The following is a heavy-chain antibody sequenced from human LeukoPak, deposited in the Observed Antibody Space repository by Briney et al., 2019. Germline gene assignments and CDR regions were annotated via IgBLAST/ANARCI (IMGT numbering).Heavy chain of an antibody. D-gene: IGHD3-3*01. CDR2: ISAYNGNT. V-gene: IGHV1-18*01. J-gene: IGHJ4*02. Sequence: GASVKVSCKASGYTFTSYGISWVRQAPGQGLEWMGWISAYNGNTNYAQKLQGRVTMTTDTSTSTAYMELRSLRSDDTAVYYCARDAPRSGSIARFDYWGQGTQVTVSS. CDR3: ARDAPRSGSIARFDY. CDR1: GYTFTSYG.